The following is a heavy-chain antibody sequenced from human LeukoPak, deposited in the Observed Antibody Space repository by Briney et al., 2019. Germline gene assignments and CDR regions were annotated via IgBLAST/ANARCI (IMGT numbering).Heavy chain of an antibody. V-gene: IGHV3-23*01. CDR3: AKSPYFYNSGRYVDV. D-gene: IGHD3-10*01. CDR1: GFTFSSYA. J-gene: IGHJ6*03. CDR2: ISNSDDNT. Sequence: PGGSLRLSCAVSGFTFSSYAMSWVRQAPGKGLEWVSTISNSDDNTYYADSIKGRFTISRDSSKNMLYLQMNRLRAEDTAVYYCAKSPYFYNSGRYVDVWGKGTTVTVSS.